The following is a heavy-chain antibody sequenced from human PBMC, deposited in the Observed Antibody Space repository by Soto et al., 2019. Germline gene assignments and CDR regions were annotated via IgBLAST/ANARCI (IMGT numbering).Heavy chain of an antibody. CDR2: SNTYNGNT. Sequence: ASVKVSCKASGYTFTNYGISWVRQAPGQGLEWMAWSNTYNGNTNYAQKAQGRVTMTTDTSTSTAYMELRRLRSDDTAVYYCARTMGASFDYWGQGTLVTVSS. D-gene: IGHD1-26*01. CDR1: GYTFTNYG. J-gene: IGHJ4*02. V-gene: IGHV1-18*01. CDR3: ARTMGASFDY.